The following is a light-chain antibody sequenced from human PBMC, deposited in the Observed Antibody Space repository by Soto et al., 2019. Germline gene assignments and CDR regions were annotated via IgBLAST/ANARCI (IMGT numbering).Light chain of an antibody. J-gene: IGKJ1*01. CDR1: QNIDRW. Sequence: DIPMTQSPSTLSASVGDRVTITCRASQNIDRWLAWYQQKPGKAPKLLISKASTLVSGVPSSFSGSGSGTEFTLTISSLQPDDFATYYCQQYKTYWTFGQGTKVEVK. CDR3: QQYKTYWT. CDR2: KAS. V-gene: IGKV1-5*03.